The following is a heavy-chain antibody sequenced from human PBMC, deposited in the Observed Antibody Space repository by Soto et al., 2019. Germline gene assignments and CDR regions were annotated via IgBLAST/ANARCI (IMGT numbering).Heavy chain of an antibody. CDR2: ISNDGGSK. CDR3: AKRLGYCTSNSCSAAFDM. D-gene: IGHD2-2*01. J-gene: IGHJ3*02. CDR1: GFTFSSYA. V-gene: IGHV3-30-3*01. Sequence: PGGPLRLSYAASGFTFSSYAMHRVRQTPDKGLEWVAVISNDGGSKNYADSVKGRFTISRDNSMNTLYLQMNSLRAEDTSVYYYAKRLGYCTSNSCSAAFDMWRQGTMVTVSS.